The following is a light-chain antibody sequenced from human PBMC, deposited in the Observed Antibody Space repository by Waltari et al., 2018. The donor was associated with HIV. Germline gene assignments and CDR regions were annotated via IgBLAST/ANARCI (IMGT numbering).Light chain of an antibody. CDR2: WAS. Sequence: DIVMTQSPDSLAVSRGERATINCKSSQSLLYTSYNKTYLAWYQQKPGQPPKLLIYWASTRESGVPDRFSGSGSGTDFTLTISSLHAEDVAVYYCQQYYSTPLTFGGGTKVEIK. V-gene: IGKV4-1*01. J-gene: IGKJ4*01. CDR3: QQYYSTPLT. CDR1: QSLLYTSYNKTY.